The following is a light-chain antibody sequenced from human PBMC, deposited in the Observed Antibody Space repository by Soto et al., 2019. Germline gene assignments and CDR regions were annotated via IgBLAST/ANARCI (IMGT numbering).Light chain of an antibody. J-gene: IGKJ2*01. V-gene: IGKV1-12*01. CDR1: QDIYNH. Sequence: DIQMTQSPSSVSASVGDRVTITCRATQDIYNHLAWYQQRPGEAPSLLIYAASTLQSGVPSRFGGSGYGTNFTLTISRLQPQDRATYYCHQSRSVPFTFGQGTQLEIK. CDR2: AAS. CDR3: HQSRSVPFT.